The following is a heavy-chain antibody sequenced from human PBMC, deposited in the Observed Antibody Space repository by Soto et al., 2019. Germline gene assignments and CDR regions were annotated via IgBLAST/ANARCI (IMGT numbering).Heavy chain of an antibody. CDR2: IIDSGGST. CDR1: GFTYSSCA. V-gene: IGHV3-23*01. D-gene: IGHD1-26*01. CDR3: AKDVFAFGELPYYFDY. J-gene: IGHJ4*02. Sequence: GGSLRLSCAASGFTYSSCAMGWVRQAQGKGLEWVSDIIDSGGSTYYADSVKGRFTISRDNSKNTLYLQMNSLRAEDTAVYYCAKDVFAFGELPYYFDYWGQGTLVTVSS.